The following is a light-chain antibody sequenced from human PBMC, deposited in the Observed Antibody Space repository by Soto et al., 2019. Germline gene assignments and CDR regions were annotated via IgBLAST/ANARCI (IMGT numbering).Light chain of an antibody. CDR1: QGISSY. CDR2: AAS. Sequence: DIQLTQSPSFLSASVGDRVTITCRASQGISSYLAWYQQKLGKAPKLLIYAASTLQSGVPSRFSGSRSGTEFTLTIASLQPEDFATYYCQQLNSYPRTFGGGTKVEIK. V-gene: IGKV1-9*01. J-gene: IGKJ4*01. CDR3: QQLNSYPRT.